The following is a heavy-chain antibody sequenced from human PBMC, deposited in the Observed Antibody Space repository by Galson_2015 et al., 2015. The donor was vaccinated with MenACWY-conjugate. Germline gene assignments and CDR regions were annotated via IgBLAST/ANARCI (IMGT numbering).Heavy chain of an antibody. CDR1: GFTFSNYD. V-gene: IGHV3-48*04. D-gene: IGHD3-10*01. Sequence: SLRLSCAASGFTFSNYDMNWVRQAPGKGLEWISHISSGSNTIYYADSVKGRFTISRDSAKNSLYVQMNSLRAEDTAVYYCASRTPSGWSGMDVWGLGTTVTVSS. CDR3: ASRTPSGWSGMDV. CDR2: ISSGSNTI. J-gene: IGHJ6*02.